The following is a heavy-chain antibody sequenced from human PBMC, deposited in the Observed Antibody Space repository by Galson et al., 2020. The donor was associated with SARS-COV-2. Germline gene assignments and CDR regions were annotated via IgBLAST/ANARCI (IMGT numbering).Heavy chain of an antibody. CDR3: ARDRCRGGSCYLDWYFDL. V-gene: IGHV3-33*01. Sequence: TGGSLRLSCAASGFTFSSYGMHWVRQAPGKGLEWVAVIWYDGSNKYYADSVKGRFTISRDNSKNTLYLQMNSLRAEDTAVYYCARDRCRGGSCYLDWYFDLWGRGTLVTVSS. CDR1: GFTFSSYG. CDR2: IWYDGSNK. D-gene: IGHD2-15*01. J-gene: IGHJ2*01.